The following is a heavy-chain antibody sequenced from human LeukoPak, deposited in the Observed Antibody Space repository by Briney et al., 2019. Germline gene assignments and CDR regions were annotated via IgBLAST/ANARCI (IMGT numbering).Heavy chain of an antibody. CDR2: INTNTGNP. D-gene: IGHD2/OR15-2a*01. V-gene: IGHV7-4-1*02. J-gene: IGHJ4*02. CDR1: GYTFTSYA. CDR3: AREAPRWSPHVIGY. Sequence: ASVKVSCKASGYTFTSYAMNWVRRAPGQGLEWMGWINTNTGNPTYAQGFTGRFVFSLDTSVSTAYLQISSLKAEDTAVYYCAREAPRWSPHVIGYWGQGTLVTVSS.